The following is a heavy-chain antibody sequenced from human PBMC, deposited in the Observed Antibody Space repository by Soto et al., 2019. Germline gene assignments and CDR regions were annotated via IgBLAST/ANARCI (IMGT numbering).Heavy chain of an antibody. CDR2: IWYDGSNK. J-gene: IGHJ6*02. CDR1: GFTFSSYG. Sequence: QVQLVESGGGVVQPGRSLRLSCAASGFTFSSYGMHWVRQAPGKGLEWVAVIWYDGSNKYYADSVKGRFTISRDNSNSPLYRQINTLRAEDTAVYYCARDPHDFWSGYYPEQYYYYGMDVWGQGTTVTVSS. CDR3: ARDPHDFWSGYYPEQYYYYGMDV. D-gene: IGHD3-3*01. V-gene: IGHV3-33*01.